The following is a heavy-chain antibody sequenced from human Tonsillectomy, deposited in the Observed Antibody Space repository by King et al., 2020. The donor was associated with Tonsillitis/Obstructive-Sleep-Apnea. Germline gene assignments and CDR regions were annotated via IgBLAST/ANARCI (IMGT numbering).Heavy chain of an antibody. Sequence: VQLVESGGGVVQPGRSLRLSCAASGFTFSSYPMHWVRQAPGKGLEWVAVISYDGSDKYYADSVKGRFTISRDNSKNTLYLQMNSLRDEDTGVYHCARDLGGASGYWGQGTLVIVSS. CDR3: ARDLGGASGY. V-gene: IGHV3-30*04. CDR2: ISYDGSDK. D-gene: IGHD3-16*01. CDR1: GFTFSSYP. J-gene: IGHJ4*02.